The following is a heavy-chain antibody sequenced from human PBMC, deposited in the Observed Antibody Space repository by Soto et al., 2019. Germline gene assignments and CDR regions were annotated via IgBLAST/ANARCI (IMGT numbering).Heavy chain of an antibody. CDR3: AKGGGCRTRGCIAARHYYYDGMDV. CDR1: GFTFSSYA. CDR2: ISGSGGST. V-gene: IGHV3-23*01. J-gene: IGHJ6*02. D-gene: IGHD6-6*01. Sequence: EVQLLESGGGLVQPGGSLRLSCAASGFTFSSYAMSWVRQAPGKGLEWVSAISGSGGSTYYADSVKGRFTISRDNSKNTLYLQMNSLRAEDTAVYYCAKGGGCRTRGCIAARHYYYDGMDVCGQGTKVTVSS.